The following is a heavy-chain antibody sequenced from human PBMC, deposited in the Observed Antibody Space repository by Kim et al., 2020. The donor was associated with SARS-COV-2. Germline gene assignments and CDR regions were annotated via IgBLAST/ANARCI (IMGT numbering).Heavy chain of an antibody. V-gene: IGHV1-69*04. CDR3: ARIYCRGDCYSNHYYGMDV. CDR1: GCTFSSYA. J-gene: IGHJ6*01. CDR2: IIPILGIA. Sequence: SVKVSCKASGCTFSSYAINWVRQDPGQGLEWMGRIIPILGIANYAQQFQGRVTITADKSTSTGYMQLSSLRSEDTAVYYCARIYCRGDCYSNHYYGMDV. D-gene: IGHD2-21*02.